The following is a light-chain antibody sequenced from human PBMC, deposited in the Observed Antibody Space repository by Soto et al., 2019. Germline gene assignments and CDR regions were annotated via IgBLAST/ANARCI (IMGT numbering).Light chain of an antibody. J-gene: IGKJ2*01. CDR3: QQYVASPYT. CDR2: DAS. V-gene: IGKV3D-15*01. CDR1: QSVSTN. Sequence: EIVITQSPATLSESPRSPATPSCRASQSVSTNLAWYQQKPGQAPRLLIYDASSRATGIPDRFSASGSGTDFTLTISSLEPEDFAVYYCQQYVASPYTFGQGTKVDIK.